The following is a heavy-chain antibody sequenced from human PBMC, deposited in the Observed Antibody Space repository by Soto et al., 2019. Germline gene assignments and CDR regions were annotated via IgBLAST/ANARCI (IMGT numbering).Heavy chain of an antibody. Sequence: GASVKVSCKASGYTFTSYYMHWVRQAPGQGLEWMGIINPSGGSTSYAQKFQGRVTMTRDTSTSTVYMELSSLRSEDTAVYYCARDPAYYDILTGYYSFYYYGMDVWGQGTTVTVSS. CDR3: ARDPAYYDILTGYYSFYYYGMDV. D-gene: IGHD3-9*01. CDR1: GYTFTSYY. CDR2: INPSGGST. J-gene: IGHJ6*02. V-gene: IGHV1-46*01.